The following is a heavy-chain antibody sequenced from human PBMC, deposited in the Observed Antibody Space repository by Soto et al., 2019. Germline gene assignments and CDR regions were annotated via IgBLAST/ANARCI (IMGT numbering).Heavy chain of an antibody. CDR3: ARANWFDT. J-gene: IGHJ5*02. V-gene: IGHV3-74*01. Sequence: EVQLVESGGGLVQPGGSLRLSCAASAFPFSTYWMQWVRQAPGKGLVWVSRIDTDGSSTNYADSVKGRFTVSRDNAKNTLYLQMNRLRAEDTAVYFCARANWFDTWGQGTLVTVSS. CDR2: IDTDGSST. CDR1: AFPFSTYW.